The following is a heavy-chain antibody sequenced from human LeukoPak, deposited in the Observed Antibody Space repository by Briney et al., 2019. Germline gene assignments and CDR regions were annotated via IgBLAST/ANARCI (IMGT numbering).Heavy chain of an antibody. CDR2: IYYSGST. CDR1: GGSISSGDYY. V-gene: IGHV4-30-4*01. J-gene: IGHJ4*02. D-gene: IGHD5-18*01. CDR3: ARVDTAMVSIDY. Sequence: SQTLSLTCTVSGGSISSGDYYWSWIRQPPGKGLEWIGYIYYSGSTYYNPSLKSRVTISVDTSKNQFSLKLSSVTAADTAVYHCARVDTAMVSIDYWGQGTLVTVSS.